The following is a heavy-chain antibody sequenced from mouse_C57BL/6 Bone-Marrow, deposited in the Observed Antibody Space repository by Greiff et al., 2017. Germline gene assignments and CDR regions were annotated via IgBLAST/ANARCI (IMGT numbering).Heavy chain of an antibody. J-gene: IGHJ4*01. V-gene: IGHV1-54*01. CDR1: GYAFTNYL. CDR3: ARNSYYAMDY. Sequence: QVLLQQSGAELVRPGTSVKVSCKASGYAFTNYLIEWVKQTPGQGLEWIGVINPGSGGTNYNEKFKGKATLTADKSSSTDYMQLSSLTAEDAAVYFCARNSYYAMDYWGQGTSVTVSS. CDR2: INPGSGGT.